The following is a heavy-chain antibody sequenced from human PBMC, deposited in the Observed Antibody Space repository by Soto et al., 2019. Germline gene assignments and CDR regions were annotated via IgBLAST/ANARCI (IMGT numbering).Heavy chain of an antibody. CDR2: IIPILGIA. Sequence: GASVKVSCKASGGTFSIYTISWVRQAPGQGLEWMGRIIPILGIANYAQKFQGRVTITADKSTSTAYMELSSLRSEDTAVYYCAREAGDLGYCSSTSCSNWFDPWGQGTLVTVSS. V-gene: IGHV1-69*04. D-gene: IGHD2-2*01. CDR1: GGTFSIYT. J-gene: IGHJ5*02. CDR3: AREAGDLGYCSSTSCSNWFDP.